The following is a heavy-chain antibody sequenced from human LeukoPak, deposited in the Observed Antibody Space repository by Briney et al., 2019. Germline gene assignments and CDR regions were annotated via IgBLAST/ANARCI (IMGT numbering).Heavy chain of an antibody. D-gene: IGHD2-15*01. CDR1: GLTFSSYG. Sequence: GGSLRLSCAASGLTFSSYGMHWVRQAPGKGLEWVAVIWYDGSNKYYADSVKGRFTISRDNSKNTLYLQMNSLRAEDTAVYYCARALPPVDAADYWGQGTLVTVSS. V-gene: IGHV3-33*01. CDR3: ARALPPVDAADY. CDR2: IWYDGSNK. J-gene: IGHJ4*02.